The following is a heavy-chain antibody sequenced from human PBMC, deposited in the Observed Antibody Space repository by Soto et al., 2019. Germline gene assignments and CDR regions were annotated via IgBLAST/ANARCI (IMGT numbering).Heavy chain of an antibody. V-gene: IGHV3-23*01. CDR1: GFTFSTYA. CDR3: AKGQPGIAVAGHFDY. D-gene: IGHD6-19*01. CDR2: ISGTGSNT. Sequence: EVQLLESGGGLVQPGGSLRLSCAASGFTFSTYAMNWVRQVPGKGLEWVSGISGTGSNTYYRASVKGRFTISRDNSKKTVYLQMDSQRAEDTAIYYCAKGQPGIAVAGHFDYWGQGTLVTVSS. J-gene: IGHJ4*02.